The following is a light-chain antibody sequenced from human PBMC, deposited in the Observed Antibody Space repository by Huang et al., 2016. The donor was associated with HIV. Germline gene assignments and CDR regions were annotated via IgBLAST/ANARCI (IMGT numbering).Light chain of an antibody. V-gene: IGKV1-39*01. CDR2: AAS. J-gene: IGKJ2*01. CDR1: QSISSY. Sequence: DIQMTQSPSSLSASVGDIVTFTCRASQSISSYLNWYQQKPGKAPKLLIYAASSVQSGVPSRVSVSGSGADFTLIISSLRTGGFATCYCQQSYSTPYTVGQGTRLEIK. CDR3: QQSYSTPYT.